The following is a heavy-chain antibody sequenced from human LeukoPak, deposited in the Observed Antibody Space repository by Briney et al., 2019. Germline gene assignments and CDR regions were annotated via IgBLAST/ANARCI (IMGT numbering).Heavy chain of an antibody. CDR3: AREIRRGAGDWFDP. Sequence: SETLSLTCTVSGGSISSGGYYWSWIRQHPGKGLEWIGYIYYSGSTYYNPSLKSRVTISVDTSKNQFSLKLSSVTAADTAMYYCAREIRRGAGDWFDPWGQGTLVTVSS. CDR1: GGSISSGGYY. V-gene: IGHV4-31*03. J-gene: IGHJ5*02. CDR2: IYYSGST. D-gene: IGHD1-26*01.